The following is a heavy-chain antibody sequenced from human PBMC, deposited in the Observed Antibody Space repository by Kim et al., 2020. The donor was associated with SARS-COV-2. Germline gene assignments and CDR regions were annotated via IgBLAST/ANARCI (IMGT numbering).Heavy chain of an antibody. CDR2: IKHDGSEK. J-gene: IGHJ4*02. D-gene: IGHD7-27*01. CDR3: VRDWYWGWDY. Sequence: GGSLRLSCAVSGFTFTRSWMSWVRQAPGKGLEWVANIKHDGSEKNYGDSVKGRFTVSRDNDKSPLYLQMSSLRADDTAVYYCVRDWYWGWDYWGQGTLVTVSS. CDR1: GFTFTRSW. V-gene: IGHV3-7*01.